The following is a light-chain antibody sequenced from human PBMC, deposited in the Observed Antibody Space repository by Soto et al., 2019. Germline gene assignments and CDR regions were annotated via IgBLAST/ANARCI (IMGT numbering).Light chain of an antibody. CDR3: SSYTSSSTLNV. V-gene: IGLV2-18*02. J-gene: IGLJ1*01. CDR2: EVS. CDR1: SSDVGSYNR. Sequence: QSVLTQPPSVSGSPGQSVTISCTGTSSDVGSYNRVSWYQQPPGTAPKLMIYEVSNRPSGVPDRFSGSKSGNTASLTISGLQAEDEADYYCSSYTSSSTLNVFGTGTQLTVL.